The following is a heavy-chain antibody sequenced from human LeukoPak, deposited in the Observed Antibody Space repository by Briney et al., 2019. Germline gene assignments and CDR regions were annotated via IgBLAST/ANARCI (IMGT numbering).Heavy chain of an antibody. V-gene: IGHV7-4-1*02. Sequence: ASVKVSCKASGYTFTNYAMNWVGQAPGQGLEWMGWINTNTGNPTYAQGFTGRFVFSLDTSVSTAYLQISSLKAEDTAVYYCATQTSVYSSPHLFDYWGQGTLVTVSS. J-gene: IGHJ4*02. CDR2: INTNTGNP. CDR1: GYTFTNYA. D-gene: IGHD5/OR15-5a*01. CDR3: ATQTSVYSSPHLFDY.